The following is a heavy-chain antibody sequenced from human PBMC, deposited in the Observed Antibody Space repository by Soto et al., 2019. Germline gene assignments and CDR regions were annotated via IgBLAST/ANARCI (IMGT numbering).Heavy chain of an antibody. D-gene: IGHD3-3*01. Sequence: SETLSLTCTVSGVSISSYCWSWIRQPPGKGLEWIGYIYYSGSTNYNPSLKSRVTISVDTSKNQFSLKLSSVTAADTAVYYCARVLFGRGNWFDPWGQGTLVTVSS. CDR2: IYYSGST. J-gene: IGHJ5*02. V-gene: IGHV4-59*01. CDR3: ARVLFGRGNWFDP. CDR1: GVSISSYC.